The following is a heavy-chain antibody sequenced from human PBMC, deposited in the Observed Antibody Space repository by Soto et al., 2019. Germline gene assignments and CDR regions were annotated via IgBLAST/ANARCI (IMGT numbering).Heavy chain of an antibody. CDR1: GFTFSSYS. CDR2: ISSSSSTI. V-gene: IGHV3-48*01. J-gene: IGHJ5*02. Sequence: PGGSLRLSCAASGFTFSSYSMNWVRQAQGKGLEWVSYISSSSSTIYYADSVKGRFTISRDNAKNSLYLQMNSLRAEDTAVYYCARDSASDSSGWYGWFDPWGQGTLVTVSS. CDR3: ARDSASDSSGWYGWFDP. D-gene: IGHD6-19*01.